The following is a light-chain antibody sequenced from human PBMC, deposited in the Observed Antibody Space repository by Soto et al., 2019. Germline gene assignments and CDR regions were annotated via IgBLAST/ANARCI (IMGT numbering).Light chain of an antibody. Sequence: QSVLTQPPSASGSPGQSVTIPCAGTSTDVGEYNYVSWYQQHPGKVPKLIISDNSNRPSGVPDRFSGSKSGTSASLAITGLQAEDEADYFCQSYASSLNGLYVFGTGTKVTVL. CDR1: STDVGEYNY. V-gene: IGLV2-8*01. CDR3: QSYASSLNGLYV. CDR2: DNS. J-gene: IGLJ1*01.